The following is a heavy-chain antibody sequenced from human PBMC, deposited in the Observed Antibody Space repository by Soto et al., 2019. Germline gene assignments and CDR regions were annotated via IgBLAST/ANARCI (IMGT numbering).Heavy chain of an antibody. CDR1: GGTFSSYA. D-gene: IGHD1-26*01. CDR3: ARVRDGSYSSEIDY. Sequence: ASVKVSCKASGGTFSSYAISWVRQAPGQGLEWMGGIIPIFGTANYAQKFQGRVTITADESTSTAYMELSSLRSEDTAVYYCARVRDGSYSSEIDYWGQGTLVTVSS. CDR2: IIPIFGTA. J-gene: IGHJ4*02. V-gene: IGHV1-69*13.